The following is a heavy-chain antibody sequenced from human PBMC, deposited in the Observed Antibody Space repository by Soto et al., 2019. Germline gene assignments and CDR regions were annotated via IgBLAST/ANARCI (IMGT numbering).Heavy chain of an antibody. J-gene: IGHJ6*02. CDR1: GGSISSGGYS. V-gene: IGHV4-30-2*01. CDR3: AGSGYYNNNGMEF. Sequence: SETLSLTCAVSGGSISSGGYSWSWIRQPPGKGLEWIGYIYHSGSTYYNPSLKSRVTISVDRSKNQFSLKLSSVTAADTAVYYFAGSGYYNNNGMEFWCPGTTVTVSS. D-gene: IGHD3-22*01. CDR2: IYHSGST.